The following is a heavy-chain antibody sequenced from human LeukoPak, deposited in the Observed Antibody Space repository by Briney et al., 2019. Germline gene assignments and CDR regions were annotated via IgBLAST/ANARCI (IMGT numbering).Heavy chain of an antibody. CDR2: INPSGGTT. CDR3: ARDHRPSYDSSTYYYPSEY. Sequence: ASVKVSCKASGYTFTSYYIHWVRQAPGQGLEWMAIINPSGGTTSYAQKFQGRVTVTRDTSTSTVHMELSSLRSEDTAVYYCARDHRPSYDSSTYYYPSEYWGQGTLVTVSS. CDR1: GYTFTSYY. J-gene: IGHJ4*02. V-gene: IGHV1-46*01. D-gene: IGHD3-22*01.